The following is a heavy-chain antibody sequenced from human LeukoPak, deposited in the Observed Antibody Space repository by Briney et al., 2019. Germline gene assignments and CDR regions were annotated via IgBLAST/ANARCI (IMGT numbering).Heavy chain of an antibody. CDR1: GFTFSDYY. CDR3: ARGTRMIVFYYFDY. D-gene: IGHD3-22*01. V-gene: IGHV3-11*01. CDR2: ISSSGSTI. Sequence: PGGSLRLSCAASGFTFSDYYTSWIRQAPGKGLEWVSYISSSGSTIYYADSVKGRFTISRDNAKNSLYLQMNSLRAEDTAVYYCARGTRMIVFYYFDYWGQGTLVTVSS. J-gene: IGHJ4*02.